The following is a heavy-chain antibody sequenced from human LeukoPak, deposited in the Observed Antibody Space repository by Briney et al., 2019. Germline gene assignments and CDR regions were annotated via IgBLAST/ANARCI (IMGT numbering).Heavy chain of an antibody. Sequence: PSETLFLTCTVSGGSISSSSYYWGWIRQPPGKGLEWIGSIYYSGSTYYNPSLKSRVTISVDTSKNQFSLKLSSVTAADTAVYYCARRAYYYDSSGYYNYFDYWGQGTLVTVSS. D-gene: IGHD3-22*01. V-gene: IGHV4-39*01. J-gene: IGHJ4*02. CDR2: IYYSGST. CDR3: ARRAYYYDSSGYYNYFDY. CDR1: GGSISSSSYY.